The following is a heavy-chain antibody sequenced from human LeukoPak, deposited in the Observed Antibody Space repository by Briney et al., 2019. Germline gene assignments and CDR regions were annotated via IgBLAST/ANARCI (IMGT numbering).Heavy chain of an antibody. D-gene: IGHD5-24*01. CDR3: ARDLVRDGYPGAVDY. CDR1: GGSFSGYY. V-gene: IGHV4-34*01. Sequence: PSETLSLTCAVYGGSFSGYYWSWIRQPPGKGLEWIGEINHSGSTNYNPSLKSRVTISVDTSKNQSSLKLSSVTAADTAVYYCARDLVRDGYPGAVDYWGQGTLVTVSS. J-gene: IGHJ4*02. CDR2: INHSGST.